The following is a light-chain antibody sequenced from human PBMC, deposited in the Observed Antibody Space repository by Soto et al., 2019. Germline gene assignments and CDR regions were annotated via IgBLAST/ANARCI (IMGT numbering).Light chain of an antibody. V-gene: IGKV3-20*01. CDR1: QSVGSSY. Sequence: IVVTQSPCTLSLSTGERATLSCRASQSVGSSYLAWYQQKPGQAPRLLIYGASSRATGIPDRFSGSGSGTDFTLTISRLEPEDFAVYYCQQYGSSPGTFGQGTKVDIK. CDR3: QQYGSSPGT. CDR2: GAS. J-gene: IGKJ1*01.